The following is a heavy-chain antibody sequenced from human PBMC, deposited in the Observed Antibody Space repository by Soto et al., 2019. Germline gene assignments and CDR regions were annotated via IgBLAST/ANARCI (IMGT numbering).Heavy chain of an antibody. J-gene: IGHJ5*02. CDR2: INPSGGST. Sequence: QVQLVQSGAEVKKPGASVKVSCKASGYTFTSYYMHWVRQAPGQGLEWMGIINPSGGSTSYAQKFQGRVNMTRDKSTSTVDMELSRLRSEDTDVYYCARDPGEDSGRYSSWFDPWGQGTLVTVSS. D-gene: IGHD1-26*01. V-gene: IGHV1-46*01. CDR3: ARDPGEDSGRYSSWFDP. CDR1: GYTFTSYY.